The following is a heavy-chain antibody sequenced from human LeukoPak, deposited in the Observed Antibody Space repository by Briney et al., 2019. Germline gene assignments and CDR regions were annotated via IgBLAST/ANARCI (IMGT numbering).Heavy chain of an antibody. CDR3: AREAYGSGSYHFDY. CDR1: GYTFTSYA. V-gene: IGHV7-4-1*02. D-gene: IGHD3-10*01. J-gene: IGHJ4*02. CDR2: INTNTGNP. Sequence: GASVRVSCKASGYTFTSYAMNWVRQAPGQGLEWMGWINTNTGNPMYAQGFTGRFVFSLDTSVSTAYLQISSLEAEDTAIYCCAREAYGSGSYHFDYWGQGTLVTASS.